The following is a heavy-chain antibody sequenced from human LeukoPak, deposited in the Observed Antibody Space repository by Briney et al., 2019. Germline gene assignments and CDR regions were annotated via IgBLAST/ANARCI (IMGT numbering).Heavy chain of an antibody. CDR2: IYYSGST. Sequence: SETLSLTCTVSGGSISSYYWSWIRQPPGKGLEWIGYIYYSGSTNYNPSLQSRVTISVDTSKNQFSLKLSSVTAADTAVYYCARAGRYDSSGYYAAFDIWGQGTMVTVSS. J-gene: IGHJ3*02. CDR1: GGSISSYY. CDR3: ARAGRYDSSGYYAAFDI. D-gene: IGHD3-22*01. V-gene: IGHV4-59*01.